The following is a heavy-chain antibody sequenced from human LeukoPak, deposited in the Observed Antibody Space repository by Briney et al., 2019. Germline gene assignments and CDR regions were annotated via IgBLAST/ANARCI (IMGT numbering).Heavy chain of an antibody. CDR2: IYYSGST. CDR3: AREDVAGGSGSNYYYYGMDV. V-gene: IGHV4-59*01. J-gene: IGHJ6*02. CDR1: GGSINNYY. Sequence: SETLSLTCTVSGGSINNYYCSWIRQPPGKGLEWIGYIYYSGSTNYNPSLKSRVTISVDTSKNQFSLKLSSVTAADTAVYYCAREDVAGGSGSNYYYYGMDVWGQGTTVTVSS. D-gene: IGHD3-10*01.